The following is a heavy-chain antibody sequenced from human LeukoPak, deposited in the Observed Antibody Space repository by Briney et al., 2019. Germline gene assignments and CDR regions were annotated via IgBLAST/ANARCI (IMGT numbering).Heavy chain of an antibody. CDR3: AREGYCSGGSCYDY. Sequence: SETLSLTCTVSGRSISSYYWSWLRQPPGKGLEWIGYIYYSGSTNCNPSLKGRVTISVDTSKNQFSLKLSSVTAADTAVYYCAREGYCSGGSCYDYWGQGTLVTVSS. CDR2: IYYSGST. D-gene: IGHD2-15*01. J-gene: IGHJ4*02. CDR1: GRSISSYY. V-gene: IGHV4-59*08.